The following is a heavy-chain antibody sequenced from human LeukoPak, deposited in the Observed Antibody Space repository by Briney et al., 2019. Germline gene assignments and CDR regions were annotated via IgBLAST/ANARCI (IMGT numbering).Heavy chain of an antibody. D-gene: IGHD3-10*01. J-gene: IGHJ1*01. CDR3: VRSITMFQY. CDR2: ISLNGGAT. V-gene: IGHV3-20*04. Sequence: PGGSLRLSCVASGFTFEEYGMSWVRHAPGKGLEWVSGISLNGGATGYADSVKGRFTISRDNAKNSLYLQMNSLRAEDTALYYCVRSITMFQYWGQGTLVTVSS. CDR1: GFTFEEYG.